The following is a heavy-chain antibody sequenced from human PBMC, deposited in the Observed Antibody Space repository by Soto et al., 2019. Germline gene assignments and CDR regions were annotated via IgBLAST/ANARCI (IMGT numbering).Heavy chain of an antibody. CDR3: VKWSSSXFWSGYYTIDYYYGMDV. V-gene: IGHV3-64D*06. J-gene: IGHJ6*02. CDR1: GFTFSSYA. CDR2: ISSNGGST. Sequence: PGGSLRLSCSASGFTFSSYAMHWVRQAPGKGLEYVSAISSNGGSTYYADSVKGRFTISRDNSKNTLYLQMSSLRAEDTAVYYCVKWSSSXFWSGYYTIDYYYGMDVWGQGTTVTVSS. D-gene: IGHD3-3*01.